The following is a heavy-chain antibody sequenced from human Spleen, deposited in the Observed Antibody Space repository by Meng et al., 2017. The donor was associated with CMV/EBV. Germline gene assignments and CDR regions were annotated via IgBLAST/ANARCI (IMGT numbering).Heavy chain of an antibody. D-gene: IGHD1-7*01. J-gene: IGHJ4*02. CDR1: GDSIGSYY. V-gene: IGHV4-59*01. Sequence: CTVSGDSIGSYYWSWIRQSPGKGLGWVGYIYYSGSTNYNPSLKSRVAISMGTSKTQFSLRLTSVTAADTAIYYCARYNWNYGGEFDYWGQGILVTVSS. CDR2: IYYSGST. CDR3: ARYNWNYGGEFDY.